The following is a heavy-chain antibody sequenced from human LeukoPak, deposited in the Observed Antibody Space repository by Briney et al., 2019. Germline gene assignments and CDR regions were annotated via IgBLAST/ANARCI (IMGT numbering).Heavy chain of an antibody. CDR2: MNPNSGNT. D-gene: IGHD5-24*01. CDR3: ARHPGRDGYNRNLDAFDI. J-gene: IGHJ3*02. V-gene: IGHV1-8*02. Sequence: ASVKVSCKASGYTFTSYDINWVRQATGQGLEWMGWMNPNSGNTGYAQKFQGRVTMTRNTSISTAYMELSSLRSEDTAVYYCARHPGRDGYNRNLDAFDIWGQGTMVTVSS. CDR1: GYTFTSYD.